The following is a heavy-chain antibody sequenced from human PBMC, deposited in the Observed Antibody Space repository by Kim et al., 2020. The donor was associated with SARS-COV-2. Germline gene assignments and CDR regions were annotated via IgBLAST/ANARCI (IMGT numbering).Heavy chain of an antibody. Sequence: SETLSLTCAVSGGSISSSNWWSWVRQPPGKGLEWIGEIYHSGSTNYNPSLKSRVTISVDKSKNQFSLKLSSVTAADTAVYYCARASPIAVAGYYYYGMDVWGQGTTVTVSS. CDR2: IYHSGST. D-gene: IGHD6-19*01. V-gene: IGHV4-4*02. CDR3: ARASPIAVAGYYYYGMDV. CDR1: GGSISSSNW. J-gene: IGHJ6*02.